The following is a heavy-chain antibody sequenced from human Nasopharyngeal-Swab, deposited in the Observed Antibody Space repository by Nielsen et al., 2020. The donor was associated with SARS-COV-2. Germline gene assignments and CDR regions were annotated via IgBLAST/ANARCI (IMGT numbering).Heavy chain of an antibody. Sequence: ETLSLTCAASGFTFSSYAMSWVRQAPGKGLEWVSAISGSGGSTYYADSVKGRFTISRDNSKNTLYLQMNSLRAEDTAVYYCAKDDSRVLRFLERFDYWGQGTLVTVSS. CDR3: AKDDSRVLRFLERFDY. CDR1: GFTFSSYA. V-gene: IGHV3-23*01. D-gene: IGHD3-3*01. J-gene: IGHJ4*02. CDR2: ISGSGGST.